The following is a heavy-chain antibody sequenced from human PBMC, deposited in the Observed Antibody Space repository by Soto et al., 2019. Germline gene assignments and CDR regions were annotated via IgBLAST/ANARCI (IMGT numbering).Heavy chain of an antibody. CDR2: ISYDGSVS. D-gene: IGHD4-17*01. V-gene: IGHV3-30-3*01. CDR3: ARDMEDYGGRGMDV. CDR1: GFTFRTYA. J-gene: IGHJ6*02. Sequence: QVQLVESGGGVVQPGRSLRLSCAASGFTFRTYAMHWVRQAPGMGLEWVAVISYDGSVSYYADSVKGRFTLSRDNSKNPVFLQMNSLSAEDTAVYYCARDMEDYGGRGMDVWGRGTTVTVSS.